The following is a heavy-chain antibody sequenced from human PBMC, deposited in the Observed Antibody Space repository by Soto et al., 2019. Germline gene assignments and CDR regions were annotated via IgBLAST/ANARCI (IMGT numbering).Heavy chain of an antibody. Sequence: PSETLSLTCTVSGGPIGSYHWSWVRQPPGKRLEWIASVYYTGTTNYNPSLGSRVTISIDAPGNRFSMEITSVTAADTAIYYCARDTVLTGMFDFWGQGTLVTVSS. D-gene: IGHD4-17*01. CDR2: VYYTGTT. V-gene: IGHV4-59*01. CDR3: ARDTVLTGMFDF. J-gene: IGHJ4*02. CDR1: GGPIGSYH.